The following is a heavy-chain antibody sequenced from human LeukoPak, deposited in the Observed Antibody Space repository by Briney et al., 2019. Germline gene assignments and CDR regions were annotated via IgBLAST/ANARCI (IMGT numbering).Heavy chain of an antibody. CDR1: GFTFTSYA. D-gene: IGHD1-20*01. V-gene: IGHV3-23*01. Sequence: GESLRLSCAASGFTFTSYAMSWVRQAPGKGLEWVSVLTGDGNTYYADSVKGRFTNSRDDSKNTLFLQMNSLRAEDTAVYFCAKVKWKLIGYFDYWGQGILVTVSS. J-gene: IGHJ4*02. CDR2: LTGDGNT. CDR3: AKVKWKLIGYFDY.